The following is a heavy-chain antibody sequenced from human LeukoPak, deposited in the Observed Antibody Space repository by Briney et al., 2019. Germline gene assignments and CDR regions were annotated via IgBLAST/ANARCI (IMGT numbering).Heavy chain of an antibody. J-gene: IGHJ4*02. CDR3: AGRIVGATADFYNFDY. CDR2: TNHSGST. CDR1: GGSFSGYY. D-gene: IGHD1-26*01. V-gene: IGHV4-34*01. Sequence: TSETLSLTCAVYGGSFSGYYWSWIRQPPGKGLEWIGETNHSGSTNYNPSLKSRVTISVDTSKNQFSLKLSSVTAADTAVYYCAGRIVGATADFYNFDYWGQGTLVTVSS.